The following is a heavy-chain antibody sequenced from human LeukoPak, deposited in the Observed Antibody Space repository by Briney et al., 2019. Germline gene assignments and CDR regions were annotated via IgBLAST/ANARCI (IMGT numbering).Heavy chain of an antibody. CDR1: GYTFTAYY. D-gene: IGHD4-17*01. J-gene: IGHJ4*02. CDR2: INLNSGGT. Sequence: AASVKVSCKASGYTFTAYYMHWVRQAPGQGLEWMGWINLNSGGTNSAQKFQGRVTMTRDTSISTAYMEVSRLTFDDTAVYYCARDQVTTNTPYFDYWGQGTLVTVSS. V-gene: IGHV1-2*02. CDR3: ARDQVTTNTPYFDY.